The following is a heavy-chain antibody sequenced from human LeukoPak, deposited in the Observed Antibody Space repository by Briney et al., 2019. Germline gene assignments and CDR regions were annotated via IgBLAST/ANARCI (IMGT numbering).Heavy chain of an antibody. CDR3: ARGDYGGYGGISDY. V-gene: IGHV3-11*06. CDR1: GFTFSDYH. D-gene: IGHD4/OR15-4a*01. CDR2: ISTSSSYT. Sequence: PGGSLRLSCAASGFTFSDYHMSWIRQAPGKGPEWVSYISTSSSYTNYADSVKGRFTISRDNAKNSLYLQMNSLRAEDTAVYYCARGDYGGYGGISDYWGQGTLVTVSS. J-gene: IGHJ4*02.